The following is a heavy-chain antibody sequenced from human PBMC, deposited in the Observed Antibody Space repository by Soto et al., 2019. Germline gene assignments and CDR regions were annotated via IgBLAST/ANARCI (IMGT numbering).Heavy chain of an antibody. J-gene: IGHJ4*02. CDR1: GGSISSSSYY. CDR3: ARPGDLAYYYDSSGSLPFDY. CDR2: IYYSGST. D-gene: IGHD3-22*01. Sequence: SETLSLTCTVSGGSISSSSYYWGWIRQPPGKGLEWIGSIYYSGSTYYNPSLKSRVTISVDTSKNQFSLKLSSVTAADTAVYYCARPGDLAYYYDSSGSLPFDYWGQGALVTVSS. V-gene: IGHV4-39*01.